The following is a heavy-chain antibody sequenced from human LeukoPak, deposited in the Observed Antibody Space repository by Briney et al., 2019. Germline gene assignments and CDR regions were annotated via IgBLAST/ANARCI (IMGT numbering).Heavy chain of an antibody. D-gene: IGHD3-22*01. V-gene: IGHV4-39*01. Sequence: SETLSLTCTVSGGSISSSSYYWGWIRQPPGKGLEWIGSIYYSGSTYYNPSLKSRVTISVDTSKNQFSLKLSSVTAADTAVYYCARPINDYYDSSGSYYFDYWGQGTLVTVPS. CDR3: ARPINDYYDSSGSYYFDY. CDR1: GGSISSSSYY. J-gene: IGHJ4*02. CDR2: IYYSGST.